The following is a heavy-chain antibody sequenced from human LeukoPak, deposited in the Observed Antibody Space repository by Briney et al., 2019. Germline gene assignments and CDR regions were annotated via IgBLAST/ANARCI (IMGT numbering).Heavy chain of an antibody. CDR1: GFTFSTYW. J-gene: IGHJ4*02. CDR3: AGDRIKSGSYYFDY. Sequence: GGSLRLSCAASGFTFSTYWMNWVRQAPGKGLEWISYISGRSSTIYYADSVKGRFTISRDNAKNSMYLQMNSLRAEDTAVYYCAGDRIKSGSYYFDYWGQGTLVTVSS. CDR2: ISGRSSTI. V-gene: IGHV3-48*01. D-gene: IGHD1-26*01.